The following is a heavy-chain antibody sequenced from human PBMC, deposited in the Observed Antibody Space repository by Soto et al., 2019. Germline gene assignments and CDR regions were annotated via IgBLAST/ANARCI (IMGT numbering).Heavy chain of an antibody. CDR2: IYNSGNT. CDR1: GGSISGGDFY. D-gene: IGHD2-2*01. Sequence: QVQLQESGPGLAKPSQTLSLTCTVSGGSISGGDFYWSWIRQPPGKGLEWIGFIYNSGNTYYNTSLKSRVTISKNTSNNQLSLKLRSVTAADTAMYYCARVVVPAAIVTNWFDPWGQGTLVTVSS. J-gene: IGHJ5*02. V-gene: IGHV4-30-4*01. CDR3: ARVVVPAAIVTNWFDP.